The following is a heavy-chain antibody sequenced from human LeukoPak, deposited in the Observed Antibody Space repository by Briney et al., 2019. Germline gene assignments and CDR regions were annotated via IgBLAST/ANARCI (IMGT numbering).Heavy chain of an antibody. CDR2: ITPTFGTT. CDR3: ARASQTFGTKYNVFDV. J-gene: IGHJ3*01. CDR1: GGAFSDFA. V-gene: IGHV1-69*15. Sequence: SVKVSRKTSGGAFSDFAIYWMRQAPGHGLEWMGRITPTFGTTNYAQKFEDRVTISLDGPTNTAYMEMSSLRSEDTAVYYCARASQTFGTKYNVFDVWGQGTMIIVSS. D-gene: IGHD3-16*01.